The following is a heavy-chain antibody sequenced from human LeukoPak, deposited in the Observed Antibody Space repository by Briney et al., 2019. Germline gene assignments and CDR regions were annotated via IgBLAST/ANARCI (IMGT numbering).Heavy chain of an antibody. CDR3: ARGGYCSGGSCYPLDAFDI. J-gene: IGHJ3*02. V-gene: IGHV1-18*01. D-gene: IGHD2-15*01. CDR2: ISAYNGNT. CDR1: GYTFTSYG. Sequence: GASVKVSCKASGYTFTSYGISWVRQAPGQGLEWVGWISAYNGNTNYTQKFQGRVTMTTDTSTSTVYMELRSLRSDDTAVYYCARGGYCSGGSCYPLDAFDIWGQGTMITVSS.